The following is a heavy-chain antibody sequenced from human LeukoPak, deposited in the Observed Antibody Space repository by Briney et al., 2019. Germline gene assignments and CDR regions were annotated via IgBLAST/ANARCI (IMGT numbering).Heavy chain of an antibody. D-gene: IGHD2-15*01. V-gene: IGHV1-3*01. CDR1: GYTFTNYA. Sequence: GASVKVSCKGSGYTFTNYAVHWVRQAPGQRLEWLGWINPGNGDTKYSQNFQGRVTVTSDTSAATAYVELNSLTSEDTAVYYCARERWHCRVNCYSVHYYALDVWGQGTTVTVSS. J-gene: IGHJ6*02. CDR2: INPGNGDT. CDR3: ARERWHCRVNCYSVHYYALDV.